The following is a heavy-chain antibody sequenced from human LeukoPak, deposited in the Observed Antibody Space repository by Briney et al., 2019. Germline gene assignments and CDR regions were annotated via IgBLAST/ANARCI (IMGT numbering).Heavy chain of an antibody. V-gene: IGHV1-46*01. D-gene: IGHD3-22*01. CDR2: INPSGGST. Sequence: SVTLSCKASGYTFTSYYMHWVRQAPGQGLEWMGIINPSGGSTSYAQKFQGRVTMTRDTSTSTVYMELSSLRSEDTVVYYCARAYYDSSGYFAGPFDYWGQGTLVTVSS. CDR1: GYTFTSYY. J-gene: IGHJ4*02. CDR3: ARAYYDSSGYFAGPFDY.